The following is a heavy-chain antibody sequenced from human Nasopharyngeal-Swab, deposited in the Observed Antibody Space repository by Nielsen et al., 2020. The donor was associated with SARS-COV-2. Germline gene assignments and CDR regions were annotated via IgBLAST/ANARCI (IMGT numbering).Heavy chain of an antibody. CDR2: FSGSGGRT. D-gene: IGHD5-12*01. Sequence: VRQAPGKGLEWVSAFSGSGGRTYYADSVKGRFTISRDNSKNTLYLQMNGLRAEDTAVYFCAKEAGRFSGYDSPSFDYWGQGTLVTVSS. CDR3: AKEAGRFSGYDSPSFDY. J-gene: IGHJ4*02. V-gene: IGHV3-23*01.